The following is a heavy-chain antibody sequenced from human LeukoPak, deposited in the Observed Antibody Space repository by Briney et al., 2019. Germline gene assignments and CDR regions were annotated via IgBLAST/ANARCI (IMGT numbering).Heavy chain of an antibody. CDR3: ASGIAAAGLFDY. D-gene: IGHD6-13*01. CDR1: EGTFSSYA. V-gene: IGHV1-69*13. CDR2: IIPIFGTA. J-gene: IGHJ4*02. Sequence: SVKVSCKASEGTFSSYAISWVRQAPGQGLEWMGGIIPIFGTANYAQKFQGRVTITADESTSTAYMELSSLRSEDTAVYYCASGIAAAGLFDYWGQGTLVTVSS.